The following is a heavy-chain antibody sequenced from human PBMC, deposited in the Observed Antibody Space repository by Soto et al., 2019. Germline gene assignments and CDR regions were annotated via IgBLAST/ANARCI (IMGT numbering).Heavy chain of an antibody. V-gene: IGHV3-23*01. CDR1: GFTFSSYA. J-gene: IGHJ4*02. CDR3: ANRLENPMVRGFDY. D-gene: IGHD3-10*01. CDR2: ISGSGGST. Sequence: EVQLLESGGGLVQPGGSLRLSCAASGFTFSSYAMSWVRQAPGKGLEWVSAISGSGGSTYYADSVKGRFTISRDNSKNTMYLQMNSLRAEDTAVYYCANRLENPMVRGFDYWGQGSLVTVAS.